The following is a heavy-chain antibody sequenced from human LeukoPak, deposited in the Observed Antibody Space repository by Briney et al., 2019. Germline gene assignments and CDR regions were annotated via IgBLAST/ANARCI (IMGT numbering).Heavy chain of an antibody. Sequence: PGGSLRLSCAASGFTFSSYSMNWVRQAPGKGLEWIGEINHSGSTNYNPSLKSRVTISVDTSKNQFSLKLSSVTAADTAVYYCARGRGGATPHWGQGTLVTVSS. CDR3: ARGRGGATPH. CDR1: GFTFSSYS. D-gene: IGHD1-26*01. CDR2: INHSGST. V-gene: IGHV4-34*01. J-gene: IGHJ4*02.